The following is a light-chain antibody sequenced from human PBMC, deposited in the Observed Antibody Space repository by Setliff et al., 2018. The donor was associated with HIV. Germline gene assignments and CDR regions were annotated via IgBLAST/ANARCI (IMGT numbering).Light chain of an antibody. CDR3: CSYGSGDIWV. CDR1: SSDVGNTLS. J-gene: IGLJ2*01. CDR2: EVD. V-gene: IGLV2-23*02. Sequence: QSALTQPASVSGSPGQSITIPCTGSSSDVGNTLSVSWYQQNVGEVPKLLIYEVDRRPSGISHRFSGSKSGNTASLTISGLQVEDEADYYCCSYGSGDIWVFGGGTKVTV.